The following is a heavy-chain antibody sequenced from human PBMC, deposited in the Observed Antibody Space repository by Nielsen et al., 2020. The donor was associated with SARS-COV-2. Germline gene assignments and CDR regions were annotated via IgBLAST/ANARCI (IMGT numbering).Heavy chain of an antibody. CDR3: ARARLDAFDI. J-gene: IGHJ3*02. CDR2: MNPNSGNT. CDR1: GYTFTSYG. Sequence: ASVKVSCKASGYTFTSYGISWVRQAPGQGLEWMGWMNPNSGNTGYAQKFRGRVTMTRDTSTSTVYMELSSLRSEDTAVYYCARARLDAFDIWGQGTMVTVSS. V-gene: IGHV1-8*02. D-gene: IGHD6-19*01.